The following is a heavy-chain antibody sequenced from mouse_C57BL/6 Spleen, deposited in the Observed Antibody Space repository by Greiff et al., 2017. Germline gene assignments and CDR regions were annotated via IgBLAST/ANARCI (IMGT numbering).Heavy chain of an antibody. CDR1: GYTFTSYW. Sequence: VQLQQSGAELVKPGASVKMSCKASGYTFTSYWITWVKQRPGQGLEWIGDIYPGSGSTNYNEKFKSKATLTVDTSSSTAYMQLSSLTSEDSAVYYCARYAYGSSYGYFDVWGTGTTVTVSS. CDR3: ARYAYGSSYGYFDV. CDR2: IYPGSGST. V-gene: IGHV1-55*01. J-gene: IGHJ1*03. D-gene: IGHD1-1*01.